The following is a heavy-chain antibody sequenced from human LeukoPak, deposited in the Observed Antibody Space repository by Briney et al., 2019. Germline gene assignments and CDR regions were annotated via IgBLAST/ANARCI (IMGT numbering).Heavy chain of an antibody. J-gene: IGHJ4*02. CDR1: GFTFGDYA. Sequence: GGSLRLSCTASGFTFGDYAMSWFRQAPGKGLEWVANIKQDGSEKYYVDSVKGRFTISRDNAKNSLYLQMNSLRAEDTAVYYCAREKPDGIAAARPFDYWGQGTLVTVSS. CDR3: AREKPDGIAAARPFDY. V-gene: IGHV3-7*01. CDR2: IKQDGSEK. D-gene: IGHD6-13*01.